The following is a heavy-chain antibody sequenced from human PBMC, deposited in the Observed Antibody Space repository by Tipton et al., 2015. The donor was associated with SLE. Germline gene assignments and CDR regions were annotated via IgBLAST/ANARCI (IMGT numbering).Heavy chain of an antibody. Sequence: GSLRLSCAASGFTFSSYWMSWVRQAPGKGLEWVANIKQDGSEKYYVDSVKGRFTISRDNAKNSLYLQMNSLRAEDTAVYYCARVLYYYDSSGYSDWGQGTLVTVSS. CDR1: GFTFSSYW. D-gene: IGHD3-22*01. V-gene: IGHV3-7*01. CDR3: ARVLYYYDSSGYSD. J-gene: IGHJ4*02. CDR2: IKQDGSEK.